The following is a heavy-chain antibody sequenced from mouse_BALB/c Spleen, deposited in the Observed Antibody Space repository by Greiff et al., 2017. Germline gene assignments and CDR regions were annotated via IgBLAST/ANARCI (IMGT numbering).Heavy chain of an antibody. D-gene: IGHD1-1*01. CDR2: ICAGGST. CDR3: ARVAYYYGSSYLYAMDY. Sequence: QVQLKESGPGLVAPSQSLSISCTVSGFSLTSYGVHWVSQPPGKGLEWLGGICAGGSTNYNSALMSRLSISKDNSKSQVFLKMNSLQTDDTAMYYCARVAYYYGSSYLYAMDYWGQGTSVTVSS. V-gene: IGHV2-9*02. CDR1: GFSLTSYG. J-gene: IGHJ4*01.